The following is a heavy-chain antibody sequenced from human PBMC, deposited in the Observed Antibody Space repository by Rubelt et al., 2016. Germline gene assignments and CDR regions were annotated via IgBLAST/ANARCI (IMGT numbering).Heavy chain of an antibody. D-gene: IGHD3-22*01. CDR3: AKVYYGTSGYYRYYFDY. J-gene: IGHJ4*02. CDR1: GFTFSRSH. Sequence: AASGFTFSRSHVHWLRQAPGKGPEWVSVISGSGGDTYYADSVKGRFTISRDNSKNTLYLQMNSLMAEDMCVYYCAKVYYGTSGYYRYYFDYWGQGTLVTVSS. CDR2: ISGSGGDT. V-gene: IGHV3-23*01.